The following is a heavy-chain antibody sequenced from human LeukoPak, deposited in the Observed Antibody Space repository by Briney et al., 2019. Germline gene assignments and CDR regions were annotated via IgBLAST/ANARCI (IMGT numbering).Heavy chain of an antibody. Sequence: ASVKVSCKVSGYTLTELSMHWVRQAPGKGLVCMGGFDPEDGETIYAQKFQGRVTMTEDTSTDTAYMELSSLRSEDTAVYYRATVITMVLYGMDVWGKGTTVTVSS. CDR1: GYTLTELS. CDR2: FDPEDGET. D-gene: IGHD3-10*01. CDR3: ATVITMVLYGMDV. J-gene: IGHJ6*04. V-gene: IGHV1-24*01.